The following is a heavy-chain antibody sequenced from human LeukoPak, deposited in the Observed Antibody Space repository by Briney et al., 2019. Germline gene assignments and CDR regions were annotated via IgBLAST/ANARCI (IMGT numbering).Heavy chain of an antibody. J-gene: IGHJ4*02. V-gene: IGHV3-7*01. D-gene: IGHD3-16*01. CDR2: IRHDGSDK. CDR3: ARDGGIGFPFDF. Sequence: GGSMRLSCAASGFTFSGYWMSWVRQAPGKGLEWVANIRHDGSDKYYVDSVKGRFTISRDNAKNSLSLQMNSLRVEDTAVYYCARDGGIGFPFDFWGQGTLVTVSS. CDR1: GFTFSGYW.